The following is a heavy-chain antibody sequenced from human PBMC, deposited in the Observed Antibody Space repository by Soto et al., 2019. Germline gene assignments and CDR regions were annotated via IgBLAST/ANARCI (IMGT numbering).Heavy chain of an antibody. CDR1: GGSISSGGNY. J-gene: IGHJ4*02. Sequence: PSETLSLTFTVSGGSISSGGNYWSWIRQHPGKGLEWIGYIYYSGSTYYNPSLKSRVTISVDTSKNQFSLKLSSVTAADTAVYYCARLSFWSGYSPRPFDYWGQGTLVTVSS. CDR2: IYYSGST. CDR3: ARLSFWSGYSPRPFDY. D-gene: IGHD3-3*01. V-gene: IGHV4-31*03.